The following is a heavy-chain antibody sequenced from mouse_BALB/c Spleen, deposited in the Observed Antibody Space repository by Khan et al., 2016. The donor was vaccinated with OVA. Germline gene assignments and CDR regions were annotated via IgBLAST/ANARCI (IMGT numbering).Heavy chain of an antibody. D-gene: IGHD2-3*01. CDR3: ARGWPFDY. CDR2: INTNTGEP. CDR1: GYTFTNYG. J-gene: IGHJ2*01. V-gene: IGHV9-3*02. Sequence: QIQLVQSGPELKKPGETVKISCKASGYTFTNYGMNWVKQAPGKGLKWMGWINTNTGEPTYAEEFKGRFAFSLETSARTAYLQINNLKNEDTATYFCARGWPFDYWGQGTTLTVSS.